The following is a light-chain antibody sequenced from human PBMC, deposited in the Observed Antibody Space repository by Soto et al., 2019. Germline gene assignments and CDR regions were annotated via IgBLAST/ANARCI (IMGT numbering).Light chain of an antibody. CDR1: QSVFYSFNNKNY. Sequence: DIVLTQSPDSLAVSLGERAAINCTSDQSVFYSFNNKNYLVWYQQKQGQPPKKLIYWASSRESGVPDRFSGGGSGTHFTLSISSLQAEDVAVYYCQQHYGHPPTFGQGTKLEI. J-gene: IGKJ2*01. CDR2: WAS. CDR3: QQHYGHPPT. V-gene: IGKV4-1*01.